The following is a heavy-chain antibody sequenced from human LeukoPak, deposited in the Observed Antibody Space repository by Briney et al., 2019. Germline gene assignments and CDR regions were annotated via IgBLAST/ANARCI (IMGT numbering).Heavy chain of an antibody. D-gene: IGHD1-14*01. J-gene: IGHJ6*02. CDR1: GFMFTNFA. Sequence: PGTSLRLSCAASGFMFTNFAFHWVRQAPGKGPEWVATVSYDGKYEFYSDSAKGRFSISRNDSDSTVHLQMHSLRPEDSAVYYCARVRGPLYYYAVDAWGQGTKVTVSS. V-gene: IGHV3-30*01. CDR2: VSYDGKYE. CDR3: ARVRGPLYYYAVDA.